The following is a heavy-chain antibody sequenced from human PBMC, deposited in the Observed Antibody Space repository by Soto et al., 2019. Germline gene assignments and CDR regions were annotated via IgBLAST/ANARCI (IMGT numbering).Heavy chain of an antibody. CDR3: AKDEYRWRGYGMDV. Sequence: SLRLSCAASVFTFDDYAMHCVRQSPGKGLEWVSGISWNSGNIGYADSVKGRFTISRDNAKNSLDLQMNSLRPEDTALYYCAKDEYRWRGYGMDVWGQGTTVTVSS. J-gene: IGHJ6*02. CDR1: VFTFDDYA. CDR2: ISWNSGNI. V-gene: IGHV3-9*01. D-gene: IGHD3-16*02.